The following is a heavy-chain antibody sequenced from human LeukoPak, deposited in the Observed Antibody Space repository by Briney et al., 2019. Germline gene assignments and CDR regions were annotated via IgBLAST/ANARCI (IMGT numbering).Heavy chain of an antibody. CDR1: GFTFGSYA. CDR3: ASHSYSSSWYYFDY. J-gene: IGHJ4*02. D-gene: IGHD6-13*01. CDR2: ISGSGGTT. Sequence: GGSLRLSCAASGFTFGSYALTWVRQAPGKGLEWVSTISGSGGTTHYAASVKGRFTISRDSSKNTVYLQMYSLSAEDTAVYYCASHSYSSSWYYFDYWGQGTLVTVSS. V-gene: IGHV3-23*01.